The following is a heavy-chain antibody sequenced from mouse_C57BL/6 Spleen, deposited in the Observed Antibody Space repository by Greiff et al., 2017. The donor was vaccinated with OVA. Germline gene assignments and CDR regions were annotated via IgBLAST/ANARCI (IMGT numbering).Heavy chain of an antibody. D-gene: IGHD3-1*01. CDR2: IDPSDSYT. CDR1: GYTFTSYW. CDR3: ARRGALYAMDY. V-gene: IGHV1-69*01. J-gene: IGHJ4*01. Sequence: QVQLQQPGAELVMPGASVKLSCKASGYTFTSYWMHWVKQRPGQGLEWIGEIDPSDSYTNYNQKFKGKSTLTVDKSSSTAYMQRSSLTSEDSAVYYCARRGALYAMDYWGQGTSVTVSS.